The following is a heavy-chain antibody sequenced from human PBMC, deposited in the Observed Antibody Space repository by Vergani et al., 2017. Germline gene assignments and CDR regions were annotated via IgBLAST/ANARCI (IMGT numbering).Heavy chain of an antibody. CDR1: GFTFSNYG. V-gene: IGHV3-30*02. CDR2: IRYDGSNT. J-gene: IGHJ3*01. CDR3: VRERAPFDAFDV. Sequence: QVQLVESGGGVVQPGGSLRLSCGASGFTFSNYGMHWVRQAPGKGLEWVTFIRYDGSNTYYADSVKGRFTISRDNSRYTLDLQMDSLRAEDTAVYHCVRERAPFDAFDVWGQGTMVTVSS.